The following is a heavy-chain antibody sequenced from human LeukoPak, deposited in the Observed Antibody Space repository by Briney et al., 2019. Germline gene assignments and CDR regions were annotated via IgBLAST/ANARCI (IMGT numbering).Heavy chain of an antibody. CDR2: ISSSGSII. J-gene: IGHJ2*01. CDR3: ARDFGSEGYTSGWHAFDL. V-gene: IGHV3-48*03. Sequence: GGSLRLSCAASAFTFSSYEMNWVRQAPREGLEWVSYISSSGSIIYYADSVKGRFTISRDNAKNSLYLQMDSLRTEDTAVYYCARDFGSEGYTSGWHAFDLWGRGTLVTVSS. CDR1: AFTFSSYE. D-gene: IGHD6-19*01.